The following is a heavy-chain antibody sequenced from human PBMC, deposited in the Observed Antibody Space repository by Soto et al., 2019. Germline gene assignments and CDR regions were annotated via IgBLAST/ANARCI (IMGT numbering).Heavy chain of an antibody. CDR3: AKDRTMGWATVTQLVDY. Sequence: ASVKVSCKASGGTFSSYAISWVRQAPGQGLEWMGGIIPIFGTANYAQKFQGRVTITADESISTAYMELSSLRAEDTAVYYCAKDRTMGWATVTQLVDYWGQGTLVTVSS. CDR2: IIPIFGTA. D-gene: IGHD4-4*01. V-gene: IGHV1-69*13. CDR1: GGTFSSYA. J-gene: IGHJ4*02.